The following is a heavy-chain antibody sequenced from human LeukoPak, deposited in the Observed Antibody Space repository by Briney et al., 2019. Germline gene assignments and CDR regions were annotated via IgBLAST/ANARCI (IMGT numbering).Heavy chain of an antibody. CDR3: ARMYDSSGYNWFDP. J-gene: IGHJ5*02. Sequence: PSETLSLTCTVSGGSINSYYWSWIRQPPGKGLEWIGNILYTGSTNNNPSLKSRVTISVDTSKNQFSLKLSSVTAADTAVYYCARMYDSSGYNWFDPWGQGTLVTVSS. CDR2: ILYTGST. CDR1: GGSINSYY. D-gene: IGHD3-22*01. V-gene: IGHV4-59*01.